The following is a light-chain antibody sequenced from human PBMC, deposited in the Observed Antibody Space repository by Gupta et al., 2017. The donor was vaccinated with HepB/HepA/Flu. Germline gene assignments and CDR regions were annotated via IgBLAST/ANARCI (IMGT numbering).Light chain of an antibody. J-gene: IGKJ2*03. CDR1: QSSISN. V-gene: IGKV3-15*01. CDR3: QQYINCHRKS. Sequence: EKVLMQSPATLSVSPGERATLSCRASQSSISNLVWLQQKPGQPPRLLIYGASTRATGVPPRFSGSGSGTEFTLTISSLQSEDFAVYYCQQYINCHRKSFGQGTKLEIK. CDR2: GAS.